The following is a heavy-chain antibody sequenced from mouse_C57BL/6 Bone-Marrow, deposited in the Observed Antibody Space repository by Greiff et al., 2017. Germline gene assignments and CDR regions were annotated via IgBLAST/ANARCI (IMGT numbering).Heavy chain of an antibody. Sequence: QVQLKESGAELVRPGTSVKMSCKASGYTFTNYWIGWAKQRPGHGLEWIGDIYPGGGYTNYNEKFKGKATLTADKSSSTAYMQFSSLTSEDSAIYYCARLTGTGYYCDYWGQGTTLTVSS. D-gene: IGHD4-1*01. CDR2: IYPGGGYT. CDR3: ARLTGTGYYCDY. V-gene: IGHV1-63*01. CDR1: GYTFTNYW. J-gene: IGHJ2*01.